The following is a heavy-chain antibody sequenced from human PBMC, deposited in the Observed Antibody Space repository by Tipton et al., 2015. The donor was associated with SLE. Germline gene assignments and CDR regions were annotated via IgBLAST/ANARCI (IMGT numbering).Heavy chain of an antibody. CDR1: GGSFSSHY. D-gene: IGHD6-25*01. Sequence: LRLSCTVSGGSFSSHYWSWIRQPPGKGLEWIGYIYYSGSTKYNPSLKSRVVISADTSRNQFSLKVNSVTAADTAVYFCARHQRLTTGNVFDIWGQGTMVTVSS. J-gene: IGHJ3*02. CDR2: IYYSGST. CDR3: ARHQRLTTGNVFDI. V-gene: IGHV4-59*08.